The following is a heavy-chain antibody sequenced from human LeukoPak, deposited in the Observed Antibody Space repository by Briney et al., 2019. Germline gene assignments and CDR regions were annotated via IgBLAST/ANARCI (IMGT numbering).Heavy chain of an antibody. CDR2: ISGGGGST. Sequence: PGGSLRLSCAASGFTFSTYAMNWVRQAPGKGLEWVSAISGGGGSTYYADSVKGRFTISRDNSKNTLYLQMNSLRAEDTAVYYCARAYRRNWFDPWGQGTLVTVSS. CDR1: GFTFSTYA. V-gene: IGHV3-23*01. CDR3: ARAYRRNWFDP. D-gene: IGHD1-26*01. J-gene: IGHJ5*02.